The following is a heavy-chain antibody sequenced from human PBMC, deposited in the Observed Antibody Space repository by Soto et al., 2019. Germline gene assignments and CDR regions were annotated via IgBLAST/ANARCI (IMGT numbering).Heavy chain of an antibody. CDR1: GFNFENYA. D-gene: IGHD6-6*01. J-gene: IGHJ6*03. Sequence: EVQLVESGGGLVQPDRPLRLSCEASGFNFENYAMHWVRQVPGKGLEWVSAISWNSGQLDYADSVRGRFTISRDNGKNSLYLEMNSLRPDDTALYFCAKDKYTGEYSYYRYMDVWGRGTTGIVSS. V-gene: IGHV3-9*01. CDR2: ISWNSGQL. CDR3: AKDKYTGEYSYYRYMDV.